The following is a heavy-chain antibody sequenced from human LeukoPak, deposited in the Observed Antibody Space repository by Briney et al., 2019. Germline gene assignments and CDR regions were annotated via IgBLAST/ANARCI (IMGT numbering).Heavy chain of an antibody. Sequence: ASVKVSCKASGYTFTGYYMHWVRQAPGQGLEWTGWINPNSGGTNYAQKFQGRVTMTRDTSISTAYMELSRLRSDDTAVYYCARNKDTWMGYYYYYGMDVWGQGTTVTVSS. J-gene: IGHJ6*02. CDR2: INPNSGGT. CDR3: ARNKDTWMGYYYYYGMDV. V-gene: IGHV1-2*02. CDR1: GYTFTGYY. D-gene: IGHD1-20*01.